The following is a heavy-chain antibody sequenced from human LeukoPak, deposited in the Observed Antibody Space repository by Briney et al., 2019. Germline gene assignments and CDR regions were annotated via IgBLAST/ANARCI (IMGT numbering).Heavy chain of an antibody. CDR1: GFTFSTYW. J-gene: IGHJ3*02. V-gene: IGHV3-7*01. CDR2: IRRDGSVK. D-gene: IGHD3-10*01. Sequence: GGSLRLSCAASGFTFSTYWMSWVRQAPGKGLEWVANIRRDGSVKYYVDSVKGRFTISRDNAKNSLYLQMNSLRAEDTAVYYCARELGSYYYGSGSTDAFDIWGQGTMVTVSS. CDR3: ARELGSYYYGSGSTDAFDI.